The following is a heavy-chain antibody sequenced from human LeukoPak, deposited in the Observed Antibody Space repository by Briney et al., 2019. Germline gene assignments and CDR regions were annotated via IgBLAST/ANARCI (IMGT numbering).Heavy chain of an antibody. CDR1: GGSMSPYH. CDR3: ARLSVNYDILSYAISEHYFDY. J-gene: IGHJ4*02. Sequence: SETLSLTCTVSGGSMSPYHWGWIRQPPGKGLEWTGYIYYSGSTNYNPSHNSRVTISVDTSKNQFSLRLSSVTAADTAIYYCARLSVNYDILSYAISEHYFDYWGQGTLVTVSS. D-gene: IGHD3-9*01. V-gene: IGHV4-59*08. CDR2: IYYSGST.